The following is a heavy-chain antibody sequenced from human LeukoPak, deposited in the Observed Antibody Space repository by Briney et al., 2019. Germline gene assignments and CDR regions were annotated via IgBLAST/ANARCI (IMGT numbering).Heavy chain of an antibody. CDR3: ARRGNSSPHFD. Sequence: ASVKVSCKASGYTFTSYYINWVRQATGQGLEWMGWMNPNGGNTGYAQKFRGRVTMTRNTSISTAYMELTSLRSEDTAVYYCARRGNSSPHFDWGQGTLVTVSS. CDR2: MNPNGGNT. CDR1: GYTFTSYY. V-gene: IGHV1-8*01. D-gene: IGHD6-13*01. J-gene: IGHJ4*02.